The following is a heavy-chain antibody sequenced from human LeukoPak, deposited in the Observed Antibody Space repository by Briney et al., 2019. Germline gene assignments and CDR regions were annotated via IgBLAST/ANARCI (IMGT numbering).Heavy chain of an antibody. CDR1: GYSFTSYW. V-gene: IGHV5-51*01. CDR3: ARLDNYYGSGSYYSFFDQ. D-gene: IGHD3-10*01. J-gene: IGHJ4*02. Sequence: GESLKISCKVSGYSFTSYWIAWVRQVPGKGLEWMGIIFPGDSDTRYNPSFQGQVTISAHKSIVTAYLQWSSLKASDTAMYYCARLDNYYGSGSYYSFFDQWGQGTLVTVSS. CDR2: IFPGDSDT.